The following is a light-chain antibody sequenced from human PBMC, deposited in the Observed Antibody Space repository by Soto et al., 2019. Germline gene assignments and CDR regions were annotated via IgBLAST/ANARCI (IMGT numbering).Light chain of an antibody. CDR1: QSVSSK. J-gene: IGKJ1*01. Sequence: EIVMTQSKATLSVSPGERATLSCRASQSVSSKLAWYQQKTGQGPRLLIYGASSRATGIPARFSGSGSGTEFTLTISSLQSEDFAVYYCQHYSTWLWTFGLGTKVEIK. CDR3: QHYSTWLWT. CDR2: GAS. V-gene: IGKV3-15*01.